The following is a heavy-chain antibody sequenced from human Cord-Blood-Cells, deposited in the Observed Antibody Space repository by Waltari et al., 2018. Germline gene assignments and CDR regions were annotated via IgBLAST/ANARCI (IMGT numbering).Heavy chain of an antibody. Sequence: EVQLVESGGGLVQPGGSLRLSCAASGFTFSSYWMSWVRQASGKGLVWVANIKQGGSEEYYADSVKGRFTNARDNAKNSLYLQMNSLRAEDTAVYYCAGEGGYCTGGVCYYYYGMDVWVQGTTVTVFS. D-gene: IGHD2-8*02. J-gene: IGHJ6*02. CDR2: IKQGGSEE. CDR1: GFTFSSYW. V-gene: IGHV3-7*01. CDR3: AGEGGYCTGGVCYYYYGMDV.